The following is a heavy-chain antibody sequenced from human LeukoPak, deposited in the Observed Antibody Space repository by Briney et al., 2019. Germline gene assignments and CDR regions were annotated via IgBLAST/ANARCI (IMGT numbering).Heavy chain of an antibody. J-gene: IGHJ1*01. CDR2: IIPIFGTA. CDR1: GGTFSSYA. Sequence: SVKVSCKASGGTFSSYAISWVRQAPGQGLEWMGGIIPIFGTANYAQKFQGRVTITADESTSTAYMELSSLISEDTAVYYCAGFDYYGSRGYFQHWGQGTLVTVSS. V-gene: IGHV1-69*13. CDR3: AGFDYYGSRGYFQH. D-gene: IGHD3-10*01.